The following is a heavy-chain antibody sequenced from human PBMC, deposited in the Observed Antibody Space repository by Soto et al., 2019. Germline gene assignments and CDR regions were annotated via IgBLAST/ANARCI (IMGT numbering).Heavy chain of an antibody. V-gene: IGHV3-23*01. CDR2: TVDARSNT. J-gene: IGHJ4*02. CDR1: GFPCYDYA. CDR3: ANVPICCGTDRCDTEDFHN. Sequence: DVHLLESGGGVVQPGGSLRLTCAASGFPCYDYAISWVLQAPWTGLEWVSTVDARSNTHSADSVRGRFTISRDTRNSMLFLELDSLSADDTAVEVCANVPICCGTDRCDTEDFHNWGPGTLVPVAS. D-gene: IGHD2-15*01.